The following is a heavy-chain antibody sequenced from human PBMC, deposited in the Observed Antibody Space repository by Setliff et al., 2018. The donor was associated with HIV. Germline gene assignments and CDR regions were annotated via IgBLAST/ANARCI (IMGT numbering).Heavy chain of an antibody. CDR3: VRLTADRTNYYYYMDV. D-gene: IGHD2-8*01. CDR1: GYSLSTYA. J-gene: IGHJ6*03. CDR2: IDSNNGNR. V-gene: IGHV1-18*01. Sequence: ASVKVSCKASGYSLSTYAISWVRQAPGQGLEWMGWIDSNNGNRNFAQKFRGRVTMTTDISTNTACMEVRSLSFGDTAVYYCVRLTADRTNYYYYMDVWGKGTTVTVSS.